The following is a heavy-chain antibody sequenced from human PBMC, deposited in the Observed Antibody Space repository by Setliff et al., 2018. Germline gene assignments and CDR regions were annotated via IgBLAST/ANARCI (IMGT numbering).Heavy chain of an antibody. CDR3: ARVSGFLYIDV. V-gene: IGHV4-59*08. CDR2: VYYSGTA. Sequence: SETLSLTCTVSDGSLSTYYWSWIRQPPGKGLEFIGYVYYSGTANYNPSLKSRVTISLDTSKNQFSLDLSSVTAADTAVYYCARVSGFLYIDVWGNGTTVTVSS. D-gene: IGHD3-3*01. J-gene: IGHJ6*03. CDR1: DGSLSTYY.